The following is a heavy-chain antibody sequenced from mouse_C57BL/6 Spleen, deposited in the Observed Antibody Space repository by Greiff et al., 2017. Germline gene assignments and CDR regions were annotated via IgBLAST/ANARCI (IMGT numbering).Heavy chain of an antibody. CDR3: ARSGYGDYAMDY. Sequence: QVQLQQPGAELVKPGASVKLSCKASGYTFTSYWMHWVKQRPGQGLEWIGMIHPNSGSTNDNEKFKRKATLTGDKSSSTAYMQLSSLTSEDSAVYYCARSGYGDYAMDYWGQGTSVTVSS. J-gene: IGHJ4*01. CDR1: GYTFTSYW. V-gene: IGHV1-64*01. CDR2: IHPNSGST. D-gene: IGHD2-2*01.